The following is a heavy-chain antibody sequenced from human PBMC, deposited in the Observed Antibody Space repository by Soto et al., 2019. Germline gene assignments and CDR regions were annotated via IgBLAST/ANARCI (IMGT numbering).Heavy chain of an antibody. CDR1: GFRFSIYS. CDR3: ARSLEGHFDY. V-gene: IGHV3-48*02. J-gene: IGHJ4*02. Sequence: EVQLVESGGNLVQPGGSLRLSCAASGFRFSIYSMNWVRQAPGKGLEWSAYITSDTKTIKYADSVKGRFTISRDNGKNSVYLQMNSLRDEDTAVYYCARSLEGHFDYWGLGTVVTVSA. CDR2: ITSDTKTI. D-gene: IGHD1-1*01.